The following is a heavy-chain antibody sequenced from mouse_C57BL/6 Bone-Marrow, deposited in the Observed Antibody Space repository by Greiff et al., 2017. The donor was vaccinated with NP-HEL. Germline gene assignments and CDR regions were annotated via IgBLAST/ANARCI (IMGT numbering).Heavy chain of an antibody. D-gene: IGHD1-3*01. CDR2: IYPRSGNT. CDR1: GYTFTSYG. J-gene: IGHJ2*01. Sequence: VKVVESGAELARPGASVKLSCKASGYTFTSYGISWVKQRTGQGLEWIGEIYPRSGNTYYNEKFKGKAKLTADKSSSTAYMELRSLTSEDSAVYFCARGGVEEYYFDYWGQGTTLTVSS. V-gene: IGHV1-81*01. CDR3: ARGGVEEYYFDY.